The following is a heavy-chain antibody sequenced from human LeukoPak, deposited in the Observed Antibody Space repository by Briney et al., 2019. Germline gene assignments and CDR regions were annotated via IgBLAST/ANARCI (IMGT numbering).Heavy chain of an antibody. CDR3: ARGSYYYDSSGSQTTVVGAFDI. J-gene: IGHJ3*02. CDR1: GYTFTGYY. Sequence: ASVKVSCKASGYTFTGYYMHWVRQATGQGLEWMGWMNPNSGNTGYAQKFQGRVTMTRNTSISTAYMELSSLRSEDTAVYYCARGSYYYDSSGSQTTVVGAFDIWGQGTMVTVSS. CDR2: MNPNSGNT. V-gene: IGHV1-8*02. D-gene: IGHD3-22*01.